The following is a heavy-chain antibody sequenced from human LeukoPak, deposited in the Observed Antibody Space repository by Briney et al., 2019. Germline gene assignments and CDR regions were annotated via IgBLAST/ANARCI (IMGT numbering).Heavy chain of an antibody. J-gene: IGHJ4*02. CDR1: GYTFTAHY. CDR3: ARGTMFAFDY. CDR2: INPNDGYT. Sequence: ASVRVSCKASGYTFTAHYIHWVRQTPGQGLEVMGLINPNDGYTNYAQKFQGRVTMTRDTSISTAYMELNSLTSDDTALYYCARGTMFAFDYWGQGTLVTVSS. V-gene: IGHV1-2*06. D-gene: IGHD1-14*01.